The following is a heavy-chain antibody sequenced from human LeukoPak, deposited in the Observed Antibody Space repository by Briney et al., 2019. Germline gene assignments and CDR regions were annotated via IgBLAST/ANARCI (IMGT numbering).Heavy chain of an antibody. D-gene: IGHD1-26*01. J-gene: IGHJ4*02. CDR3: ASSGSYWGFDY. V-gene: IGHV4-4*07. Sequence: SETLSLTCTVSGGSISSYYWSWIRQPAGKGLEWIGRIYTSGSTNYNPSLKSRVTISVDTSKNQFSLKLNSVTAADTAVYYCASSGSYWGFDYWGQGTLVTVSS. CDR1: GGSISSYY. CDR2: IYTSGST.